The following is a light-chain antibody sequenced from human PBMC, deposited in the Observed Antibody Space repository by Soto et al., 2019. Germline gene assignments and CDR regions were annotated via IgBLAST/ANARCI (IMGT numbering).Light chain of an antibody. CDR2: QDN. J-gene: IGLJ1*01. V-gene: IGLV3-1*01. Sequence: SYELTQPPSVSVSPGQTASITCSGDKLGDKYACWYQQKPGQSPVLVIYQDNKRPSGIPERFSGCNSGNTATLTISGTQAMDEADYYCQAWDSSIHYVFGTGTKLTVL. CDR3: QAWDSSIHYV. CDR1: KLGDKY.